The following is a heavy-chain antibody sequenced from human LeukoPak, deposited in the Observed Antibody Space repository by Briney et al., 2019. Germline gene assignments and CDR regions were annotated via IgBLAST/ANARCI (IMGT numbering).Heavy chain of an antibody. D-gene: IGHD5-18*01. CDR2: ISTSNNYI. CDR3: ARRATTERGHSYGLDY. Sequence: PGGSLRLSCVVSGFTFSTYNMNWVRQAPGKGLEWVSSISTSNNYIYYADSETGRFTISRDNAKNSLYLQMNSLRAEDTAVYYCARRATTERGHSYGLDYWGQGTLVTVSS. J-gene: IGHJ4*02. CDR1: GFTFSTYN. V-gene: IGHV3-21*01.